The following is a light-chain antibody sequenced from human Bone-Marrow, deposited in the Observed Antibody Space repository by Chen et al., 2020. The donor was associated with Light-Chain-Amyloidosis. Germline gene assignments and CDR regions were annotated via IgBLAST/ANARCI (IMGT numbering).Light chain of an antibody. J-gene: IGLJ3*02. V-gene: IGLV3-21*02. CDR1: NIGSTS. CDR2: DDS. Sequence: SYVLTQPSSVSVAPGQPATNACGGNNIGSTSVHCYQQTPGQAPLLVVYDDSDRPSGIPERLSGSNSGNTATMTISRVEAGDEADYYCQVWDRSSDRPVFGGGTKLTVL. CDR3: QVWDRSSDRPV.